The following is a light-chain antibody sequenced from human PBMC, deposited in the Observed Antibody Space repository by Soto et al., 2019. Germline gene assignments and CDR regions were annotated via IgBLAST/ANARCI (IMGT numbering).Light chain of an antibody. V-gene: IGKV2-28*01. CDR3: MQALQTPLT. CDR1: QSLLHSNGYYY. Sequence: DIVMTHSPLSLPVTPGEPASISCRSSQSLLHSNGYYYLDWYLQKPGQSPQXLIYLVSNRASGVPDRFSGSGSGTDFTLKIDRVEAEDGAVYYGMQALQTPLTFGQGTRLEIK. J-gene: IGKJ5*01. CDR2: LVS.